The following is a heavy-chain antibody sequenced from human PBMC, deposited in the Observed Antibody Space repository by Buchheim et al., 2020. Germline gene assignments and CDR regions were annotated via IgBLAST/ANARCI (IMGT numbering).Heavy chain of an antibody. Sequence: QVQLQESGPGLVKPSGTLSLSCAVSGDSIGSSHWWTWVRQPPGKRLEWIGDIYRSGTTNYSPSLKSRVTMSADESKNQFSMKLTSVAAADTAVYYCARGQYASGWGVIDYWGQGTL. J-gene: IGHJ4*02. CDR2: IYRSGTT. CDR3: ARGQYASGWGVIDY. V-gene: IGHV4-4*02. CDR1: GDSIGSSHW. D-gene: IGHD3-10*01.